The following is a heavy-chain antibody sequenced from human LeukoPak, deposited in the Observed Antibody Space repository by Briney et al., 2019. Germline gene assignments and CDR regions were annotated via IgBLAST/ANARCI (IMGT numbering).Heavy chain of an antibody. D-gene: IGHD3-16*01. J-gene: IGHJ4*02. CDR2: TSTRGGST. Sequence: GGSLRLSCEASGFFFSSYGMGWVRQAQGKGLEWLSSTSTRGGSTFYADSVKGRFFISRDNSNNTLFLLMNSLRVDDTAVYYCAKARSSWGRYFDFWGRGTLVTVS. CDR1: GFFFSSYG. CDR3: AKARSSWGRYFDF. V-gene: IGHV3-23*01.